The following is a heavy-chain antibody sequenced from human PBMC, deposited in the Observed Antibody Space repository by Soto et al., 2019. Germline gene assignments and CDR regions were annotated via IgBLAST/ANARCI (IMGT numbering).Heavy chain of an antibody. CDR1: GFIFDDFA. Sequence: EAQLVESGGGFVQSCRSLRLSCAGSGFIFDDFAIHWVRQAPGKGLEWVSGISWNSDSICYADPVKGRFTISRDNAKNSLSLQMNSLRPEDTALYYCTKVGGLYDFWSGPLHFDLWGQGTLVTVSS. CDR3: TKVGGLYDFWSGPLHFDL. V-gene: IGHV3-9*01. D-gene: IGHD3-3*01. CDR2: ISWNSDSI. J-gene: IGHJ4*02.